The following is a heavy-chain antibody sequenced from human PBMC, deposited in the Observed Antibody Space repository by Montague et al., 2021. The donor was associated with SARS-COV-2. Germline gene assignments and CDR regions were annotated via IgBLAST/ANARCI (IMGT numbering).Heavy chain of an antibody. V-gene: IGHV4-59*08. CDR3: ARHGCSSGRHRCGFDP. CDR2: IYYSGGI. Sequence: SETLSLTCTVSGGSMSDHYWAWIRQPPGKGLEWLAYIYYSGGINSNASLKSRVTMSVDTSKNQLSLKLSSVTAADTAAYYCARHGCSSGRHRCGFDPWGQGTLVTVSS. D-gene: IGHD6-19*01. J-gene: IGHJ5*02. CDR1: GGSMSDHY.